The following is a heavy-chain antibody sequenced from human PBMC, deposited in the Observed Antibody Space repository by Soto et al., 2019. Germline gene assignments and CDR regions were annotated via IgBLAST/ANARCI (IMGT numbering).Heavy chain of an antibody. J-gene: IGHJ3*02. V-gene: IGHV1-69*12. D-gene: IGHD3-16*02. CDR2: IIPIFGTA. CDR3: ATPSPYRYDYVWGSYRHDAFDI. Sequence: QVQLVQSGAEVKKPGSSVKVSCKASGGTFSSYAISWVRQAPGQGLEWMGGIIPIFGTANYAQKFQGRVTITADESTSTAYMELSSLRSEDTAVYYCATPSPYRYDYVWGSYRHDAFDIWGQGTMVTVS. CDR1: GGTFSSYA.